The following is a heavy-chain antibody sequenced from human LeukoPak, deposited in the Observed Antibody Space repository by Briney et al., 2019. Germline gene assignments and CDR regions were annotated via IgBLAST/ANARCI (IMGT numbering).Heavy chain of an antibody. CDR3: AKDSAITGTSYYFDY. Sequence: GGSLRLSCAASGFAFSNCGMHRVRQAPGKGLEWVAFIRYDGSNTYYADSVKGRFTISRDNSKNTLYLQMNSLRAEDTAVYYCAKDSAITGTSYYFDYWGQGTLVTVSS. V-gene: IGHV3-30*02. CDR1: GFAFSNCG. D-gene: IGHD1-20*01. CDR2: IRYDGSNT. J-gene: IGHJ4*02.